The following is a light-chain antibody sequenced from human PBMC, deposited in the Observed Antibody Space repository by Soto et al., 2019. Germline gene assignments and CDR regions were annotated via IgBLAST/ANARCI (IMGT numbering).Light chain of an antibody. CDR3: MQALQTPPA. Sequence: DVVMTQSPLSLPATPGEPASISCRSSQSLLQSYGNNYLDWYLQKTGQSQQLLIYLGSNRASGVPDRLSGSGSGTDFTLKISRVEAEDVGVYYCMQALQTPPAFGGGTKVEIK. V-gene: IGKV2-28*01. J-gene: IGKJ4*01. CDR2: LGS. CDR1: QSLLQSYGNNY.